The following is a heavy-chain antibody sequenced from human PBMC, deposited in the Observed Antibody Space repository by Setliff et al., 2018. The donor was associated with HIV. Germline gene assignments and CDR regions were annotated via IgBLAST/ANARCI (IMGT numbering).Heavy chain of an antibody. CDR3: ARGWFGGYYFDY. CDR2: INHSGST. CDR1: VESFHGFY. J-gene: IGHJ4*02. D-gene: IGHD3-10*01. V-gene: IGHV4-34*01. Sequence: SETLSLTCAVYVESFHGFYWSWIRQPPGKGLEWIGEINHSGSTNYNPPLKSLVTISVDPSKNQFSLKLSFVTAADTAVFYCARGWFGGYYFDYWGQGTLVTVSS.